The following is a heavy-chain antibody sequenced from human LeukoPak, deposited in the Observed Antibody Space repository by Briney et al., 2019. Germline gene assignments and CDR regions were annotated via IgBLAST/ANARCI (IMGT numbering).Heavy chain of an antibody. J-gene: IGHJ3*02. CDR1: GYTFTGYY. D-gene: IGHD1-14*01. Sequence: ASVKVSCKASGYTFTGYYMHWVRQAPGQGLEWMGRINPNSGGTNYAQKFQGRVTMTRDTSISTAYMELSRLRSDDTAVYYCARVTEPDDAFDIWGQGTTVTVSS. CDR2: INPNSGGT. V-gene: IGHV1-2*06. CDR3: ARVTEPDDAFDI.